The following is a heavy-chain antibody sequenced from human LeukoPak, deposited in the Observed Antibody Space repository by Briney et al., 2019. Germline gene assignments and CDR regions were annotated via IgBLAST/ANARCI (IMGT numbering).Heavy chain of an antibody. CDR3: AKDRGKVYYDSSGYYS. V-gene: IGHV3-23*01. CDR1: GFTFSSYA. CDR2: ISGSGGST. Sequence: GGSLRLSCAASGFTFSSYAMSWVRQAPGKGLEWVSAISGSGGSTYYADSVKGRFTISRDNSKNTLYLQMNSLRAEDTAVYYRAKDRGKVYYDSSGYYSWGQGTLVTVSS. J-gene: IGHJ4*02. D-gene: IGHD3-22*01.